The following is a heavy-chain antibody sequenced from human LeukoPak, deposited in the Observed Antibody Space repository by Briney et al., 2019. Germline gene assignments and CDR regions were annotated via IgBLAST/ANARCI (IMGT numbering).Heavy chain of an antibody. Sequence: VSVTVSCTFSGYTLTDLSMHWVRQAPGKGLEWMGGFDPEDGETIYAQKFQGRVTMTEDTSTDTAYMELSSLRSEDTAVYYCATVRSSGWYIDYWGQGTLVTVSS. CDR3: ATVRSSGWYIDY. CDR2: FDPEDGET. D-gene: IGHD6-19*01. V-gene: IGHV1-24*01. J-gene: IGHJ4*02. CDR1: GYTLTDLS.